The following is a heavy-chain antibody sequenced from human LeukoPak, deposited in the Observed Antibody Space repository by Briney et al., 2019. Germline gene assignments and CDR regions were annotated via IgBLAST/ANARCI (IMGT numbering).Heavy chain of an antibody. CDR1: GFTFSTYA. V-gene: IGHV3-23*01. J-gene: IGHJ3*02. Sequence: PGGSLRLSCAASGFTFSTYAMHWVRQAPGKGLEWVSVISASGDNTYYADSVKGRFAISRDTSKNTLYLQMNSLRAEDTAIYYCAKGLDIAAAATGVFDIWGHGTMVTVSS. CDR3: AKGLDIAAAATGVFDI. D-gene: IGHD6-13*01. CDR2: ISASGDNT.